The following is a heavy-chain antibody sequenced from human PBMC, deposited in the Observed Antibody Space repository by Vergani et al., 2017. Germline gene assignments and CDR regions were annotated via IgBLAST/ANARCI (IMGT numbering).Heavy chain of an antibody. J-gene: IGHJ5*02. CDR1: GFTFSSYG. CDR2: ISYDGSNK. V-gene: IGHV3-30*18. Sequence: VQLLESGGGLVQPGRSLRLSCAASGFTFSSYGMHWVRQAPGKGLEWVAVISYDGSNKYYADSVKGRFTISRDNSKNTLYLQMNSLRAEDTAVYYCAKDQDILSRTRWFDPWGQGTLVTVSS. CDR3: AKDQDILSRTRWFDP. D-gene: IGHD2-15*01.